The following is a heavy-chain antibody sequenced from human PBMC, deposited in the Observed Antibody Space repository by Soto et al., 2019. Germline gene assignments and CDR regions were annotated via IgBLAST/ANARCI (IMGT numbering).Heavy chain of an antibody. V-gene: IGHV3-33*01. CDR1: GFTFSSYG. J-gene: IGHJ6*02. Sequence: QVQLVESGGGVVQPGRSLRLSCAASGFTFSSYGMHWVRQAPGKGLEWVAVIWYDGSNKYYADSVKGRLTISRDNSKNTLYLQMNSLRAEDTAVYYCARSWGGYSGYSYYYYYGMDVWGQGTTVTVSS. D-gene: IGHD5-12*01. CDR3: ARSWGGYSGYSYYYYYGMDV. CDR2: IWYDGSNK.